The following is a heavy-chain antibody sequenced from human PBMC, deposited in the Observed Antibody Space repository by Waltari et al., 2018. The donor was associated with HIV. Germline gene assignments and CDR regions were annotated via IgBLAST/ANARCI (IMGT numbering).Heavy chain of an antibody. J-gene: IGHJ2*01. CDR3: ARDLPSANFLEIATVTPNWYLDL. V-gene: IGHV1-69*12. Sequence: QVLLVQSGAEVKKPGSSVKVSCKASGGTFSNSVISSVRQAAGQGLEWMGGIIPIFGTPNYAQKFQGRVTITADDSTSTAYMELSSLRSEDTAIYFCARDLPSANFLEIATVTPNWYLDLWGRGTLVTVSS. CDR2: IIPIFGTP. CDR1: GGTFSNSV. D-gene: IGHD4-4*01.